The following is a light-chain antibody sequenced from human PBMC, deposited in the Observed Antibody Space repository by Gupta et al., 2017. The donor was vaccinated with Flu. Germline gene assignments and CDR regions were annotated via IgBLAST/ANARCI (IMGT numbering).Light chain of an antibody. CDR1: SSDVGRSDY. CDR2: YVT. V-gene: IGLV2-14*01. J-gene: IGLJ1*01. Sequence: QSALTQPASVSGSPGPSITISCTGTSSDVGRSDYVSWYQQHPDKAPKLIIYYVTNRPSGFSSRFSGSKSGNTASLTISGLQAEDETDYYCSSYTSVSTFYVFGTGTKVTVL. CDR3: SSYTSVSTFYV.